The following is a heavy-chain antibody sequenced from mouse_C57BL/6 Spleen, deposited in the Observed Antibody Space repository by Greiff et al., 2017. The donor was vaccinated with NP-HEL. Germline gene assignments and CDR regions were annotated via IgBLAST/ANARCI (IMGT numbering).Heavy chain of an antibody. D-gene: IGHD1-1*01. V-gene: IGHV1-64*01. J-gene: IGHJ1*03. CDR2: IHPNSGST. CDR3: ARSLYYGSSYDLYFDV. Sequence: QVQLQQPGAELVKPGASVKLSCKASGYTFSSYWMHWVKQRPGQGLEWIGMIHPNSGSTNYNEKFKSKATLTVDKSSSTAYMQLSSLTSEDSAVYYCARSLYYGSSYDLYFDVLGTGTTVTVSS. CDR1: GYTFSSYW.